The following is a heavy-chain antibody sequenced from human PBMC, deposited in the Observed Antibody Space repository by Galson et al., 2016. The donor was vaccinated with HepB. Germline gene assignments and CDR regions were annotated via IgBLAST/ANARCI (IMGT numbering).Heavy chain of an antibody. CDR2: ISGYNGNT. Sequence: SVKVSCKASGYTFTSYGITWVRQAPGQGLEWMGWISGYNGNTNYAHKLQGRVTMTRDTSTSTAYMELRSLTSDDTAVYFCARGSKTAGVDWGQGVLVTVSS. J-gene: IGHJ4*02. D-gene: IGHD6-19*01. CDR1: GYTFTSYG. CDR3: ARGSKTAGVD. V-gene: IGHV1-18*01.